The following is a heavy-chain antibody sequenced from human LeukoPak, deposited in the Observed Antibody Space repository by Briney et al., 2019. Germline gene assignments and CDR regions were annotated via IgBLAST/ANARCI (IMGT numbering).Heavy chain of an antibody. CDR3: ARQYGSESYYSNYYYMDV. CDR2: IYHSGTT. D-gene: IGHD3-10*01. V-gene: IGHV4-38-2*02. Sequence: AGTLSLTLMVSRYFIRSGYYWGWIRQGPGKGLEWIGNIYHSGTTYYNPSLNRRVTISVDTPKHQFSLTVNSVTAADTAVYYCARQYGSESYYSNYYYMDVWGKGTTVTITS. CDR1: RYFIRSGYY. J-gene: IGHJ6*03.